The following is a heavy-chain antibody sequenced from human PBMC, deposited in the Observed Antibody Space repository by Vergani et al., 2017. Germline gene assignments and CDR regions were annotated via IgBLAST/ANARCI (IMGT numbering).Heavy chain of an antibody. CDR2: IVVGSGNT. CDR3: AAGFYDRSGYYPDFDY. CDR1: GFTFTSSA. D-gene: IGHD3-22*01. V-gene: IGHV1-58*02. Sequence: QMQLVPSGPEVKKPGTSVKVSCKASGFTFTSSAMQWVRQARGQRLEWIGWIVVGSGNTNYAQKFQERVTITRDLSTSTAYMVLSSLRSEDTAVYYCAAGFYDRSGYYPDFDYWGQGTLVTVSS. J-gene: IGHJ4*02.